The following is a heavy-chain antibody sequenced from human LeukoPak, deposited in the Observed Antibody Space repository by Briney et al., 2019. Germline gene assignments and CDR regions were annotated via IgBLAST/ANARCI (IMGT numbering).Heavy chain of an antibody. CDR3: GRELGRGGRAFDV. J-gene: IGHJ3*01. V-gene: IGHV3-74*01. D-gene: IGHD3-16*01. CDR2: IDPDGSVA. CDR1: GFSLSNHW. Sequence: TGGPLRLSCEPSGFSLSNHWMHWVRQAPGKGLVWVAHIDPDGSVANYADSVKGRFTISRDNAKNTLYLQMDSLRAEDTAVYYCGRELGRGGRAFDVWGQGTMVTVSS.